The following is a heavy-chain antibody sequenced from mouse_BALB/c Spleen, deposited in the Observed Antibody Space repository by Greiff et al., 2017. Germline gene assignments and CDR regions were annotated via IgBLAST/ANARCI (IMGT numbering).Heavy chain of an antibody. CDR1: GYSITSGYY. CDR2: ISYDGSN. V-gene: IGHV3-6*02. CDR3: ARLNWDYAY. J-gene: IGHJ3*01. D-gene: IGHD4-1*01. Sequence: EVKLVESGPGLVKPSQSLSLTCSVTGYSITSGYYWNWIRQFPGNKLEWMGYISYDGSNNYNPSLKNRISITRDTSKNQFFLKLNSVTTEDTATYYCARLNWDYAYWGQGTLVTVSA.